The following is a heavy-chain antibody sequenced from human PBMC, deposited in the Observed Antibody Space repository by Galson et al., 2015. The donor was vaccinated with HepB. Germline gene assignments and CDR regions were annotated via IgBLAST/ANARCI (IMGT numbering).Heavy chain of an antibody. Sequence: SLRLSCAASGFTFSVYTMNWVRQAPGKGLEWVSAIRGSGTGTYYADSVKGRFTISRDDSKNTLFLQLNNLRAEDTAIYYCAKDSGLGGEDYWGQGIPVTVSS. CDR2: IRGSGTGT. D-gene: IGHD3-16*01. J-gene: IGHJ4*02. CDR3: AKDSGLGGEDY. V-gene: IGHV3-23*01. CDR1: GFTFSVYT.